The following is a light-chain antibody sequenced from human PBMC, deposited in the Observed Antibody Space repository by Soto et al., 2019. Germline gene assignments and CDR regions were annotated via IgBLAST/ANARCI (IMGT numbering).Light chain of an antibody. V-gene: IGKV3-15*01. Sequence: ILMTQSPATLSVSPGQSATLSCRASQSVSTKLAWYQQKLGQAPRLLIYGASTSATGIPARFTGSGSGTDFTLTISSLQYEDFAVYYCQQYNNWPRDTFGQGTRLEIK. CDR1: QSVSTK. J-gene: IGKJ5*01. CDR3: QQYNNWPRDT. CDR2: GAS.